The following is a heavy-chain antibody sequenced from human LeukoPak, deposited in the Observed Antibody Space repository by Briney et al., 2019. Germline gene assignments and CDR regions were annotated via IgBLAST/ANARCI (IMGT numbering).Heavy chain of an antibody. CDR3: ARLGVYDYVPPIDY. V-gene: IGHV4-39*01. Sequence: SETLSLTCTVSGGSISSSSYYWGRIRQPPGKGLEWIGSIYYSGSTYYNPSLKSRVTISVDTSKNQFSLKLSSVTAADTAVYYCARLGVYDYVPPIDYWGQGTLVTVSS. D-gene: IGHD3-16*01. CDR1: GGSISSSSYY. J-gene: IGHJ4*02. CDR2: IYYSGST.